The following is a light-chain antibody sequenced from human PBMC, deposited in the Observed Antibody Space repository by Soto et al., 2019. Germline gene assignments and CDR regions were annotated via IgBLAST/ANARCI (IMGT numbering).Light chain of an antibody. CDR2: DTS. CDR1: QSVFSNSNNKKY. V-gene: IGKV4-1*01. Sequence: DLVLTPSADSLAVSLGERATINCKSSQSVFSNSNNKKYLAWYQQKPGQAPRLLIYDTSTRATGIPARFSGSGSGTDFTLTISSLQPEDFATYYCQQSYSTPITFGQGTRLEIK. J-gene: IGKJ5*01. CDR3: QQSYSTPIT.